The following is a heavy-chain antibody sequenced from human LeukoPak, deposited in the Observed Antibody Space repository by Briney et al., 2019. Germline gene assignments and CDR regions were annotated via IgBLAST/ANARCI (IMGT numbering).Heavy chain of an antibody. D-gene: IGHD3-22*01. V-gene: IGHV4-30-4*01. Sequence: SETLSLTCTVSGGSISSGDYYWSWIRQPPGKGLEWIGYIYYSGSTYYNPSLKSRVTISVDTSKNQFSLKLSSVTAADTAVYYCARGAPYYYDSSGYYGNYFDHWGQGTLVTVSS. CDR3: ARGAPYYYDSSGYYGNYFDH. CDR2: IYYSGST. J-gene: IGHJ4*02. CDR1: GGSISSGDYY.